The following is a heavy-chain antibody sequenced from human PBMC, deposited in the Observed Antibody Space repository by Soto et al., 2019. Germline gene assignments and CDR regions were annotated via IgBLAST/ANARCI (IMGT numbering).Heavy chain of an antibody. CDR2: IYHSGST. CDR1: GVSISSSNW. CDR3: ARGSYEAAMVTSYSYYGMQV. V-gene: IGHV4-4*02. J-gene: IGHJ6*01. D-gene: IGHD5-18*01. Sequence: SKTLSLTCAVSGVSISSSNWWSWVRQPPGEGLEWIGEIYHSGSTNYNPSLKSRVTISVDKSKNQFSLKLSSVTAADTAVYYCARGSYEAAMVTSYSYYGMQVWGQGTTVNVS.